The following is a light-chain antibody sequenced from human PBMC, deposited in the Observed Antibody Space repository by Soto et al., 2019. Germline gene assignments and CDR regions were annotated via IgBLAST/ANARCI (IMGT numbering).Light chain of an antibody. CDR3: QQYYSTPYT. CDR1: QSILDRSKNKYY. Sequence: DIVMTQSPDSLAVSLGERATFNCKSSQSILDRSKNKYYLAWYQQKSGQPPKLLIYWASLREPGVPDRFTGSGSGTDFTLTISSLQAEDVAVYYCQQYYSTPYTFGQGTKLGI. CDR2: WAS. V-gene: IGKV4-1*01. J-gene: IGKJ2*01.